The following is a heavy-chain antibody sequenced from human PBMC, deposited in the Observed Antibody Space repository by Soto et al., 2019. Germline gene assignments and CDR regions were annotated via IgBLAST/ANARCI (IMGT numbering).Heavy chain of an antibody. Sequence: QVQLQQWGAGLLKPSETLSLTCAVYGGSFSGYYWSWIRQPPGKGLEWIGEITHSGSTNYNPSLKSRVTISVDTSKNQFSLKLSSVTAADTAVYYCARGTGEMNNWFDPWGQGTLVTVSS. J-gene: IGHJ5*02. CDR2: ITHSGST. CDR3: ARGTGEMNNWFDP. V-gene: IGHV4-34*01. CDR1: GGSFSGYY.